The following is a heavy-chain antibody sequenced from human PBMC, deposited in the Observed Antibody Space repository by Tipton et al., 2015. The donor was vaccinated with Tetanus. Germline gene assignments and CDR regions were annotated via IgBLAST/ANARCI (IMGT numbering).Heavy chain of an antibody. CDR1: GDSISSSEYY. D-gene: IGHD3-9*01. V-gene: IGHV4-31*03. J-gene: IGHJ4*02. Sequence: TLSLTCTVSGDSISSSEYYWGWIRQPPGEGLEWMGYIHHTGSTYYNPSLQSRVTISLDTSKNQFSLNLTSVTAADTAVYYCASTSYHILTGDPTDSWGQGILVTVSS. CDR3: ASTSYHILTGDPTDS. CDR2: IHHTGST.